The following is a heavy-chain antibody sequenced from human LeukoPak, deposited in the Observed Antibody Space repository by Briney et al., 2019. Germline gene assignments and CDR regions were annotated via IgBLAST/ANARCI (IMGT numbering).Heavy chain of an antibody. Sequence: ASVKVSCKASGYTFTGYYMHWVRQAPGQGLEWMGWINPNSGGTNYAQKFQGRVTMTRDTSISTAYMELSRLKSDDTAVYYCARAVVVVADTSDWFDPWGQGTLVTASS. D-gene: IGHD2-15*01. J-gene: IGHJ5*02. V-gene: IGHV1-2*02. CDR3: ARAVVVVADTSDWFDP. CDR1: GYTFTGYY. CDR2: INPNSGGT.